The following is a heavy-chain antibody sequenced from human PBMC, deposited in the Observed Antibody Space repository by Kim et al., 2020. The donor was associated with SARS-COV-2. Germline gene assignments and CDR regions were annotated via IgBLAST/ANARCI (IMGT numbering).Heavy chain of an antibody. CDR3: ARVSYSGWIDY. D-gene: IGHD6-19*01. J-gene: IGHJ4*02. V-gene: IGHV4-34*01. CDR2: T. Sequence: TKYSPSLKSRVAVSVDTSENQFSRKLSSVTAADTAVYYCARVSYSGWIDYWGQGTLVTVSS.